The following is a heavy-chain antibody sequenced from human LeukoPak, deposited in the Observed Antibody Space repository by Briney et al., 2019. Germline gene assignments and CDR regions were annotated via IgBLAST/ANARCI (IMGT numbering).Heavy chain of an antibody. Sequence: SETLSLTCTVSGGSISSSDYYWGWIRQPPGKGLEWIGSIYYSGSTYYNPSLKSRVTISVDTSKNQFSLKLTSVTAADTAVYYCTRGRYFDGPFDYWGQGTLVTVSS. J-gene: IGHJ4*02. CDR1: GGSISSSDYY. D-gene: IGHD3-9*01. CDR3: TRGRYFDGPFDY. V-gene: IGHV4-39*07. CDR2: IYYSGST.